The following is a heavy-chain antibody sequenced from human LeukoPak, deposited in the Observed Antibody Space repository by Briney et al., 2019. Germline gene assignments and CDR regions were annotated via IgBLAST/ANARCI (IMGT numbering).Heavy chain of an antibody. CDR3: AKRVSLWFGELLSGDYYYGMDV. D-gene: IGHD3-10*01. Sequence: GGSLRLSCAASGFTFSYYGMHWVRQAPGKGLEWVAVISYDGSNKHYADSVKGRFTISRDNSKNTLYLQMNSLRAEDTAVYYCAKRVSLWFGELLSGDYYYGMDVWGQGTTVTVSS. CDR1: GFTFSYYG. V-gene: IGHV3-30*18. CDR2: ISYDGSNK. J-gene: IGHJ6*02.